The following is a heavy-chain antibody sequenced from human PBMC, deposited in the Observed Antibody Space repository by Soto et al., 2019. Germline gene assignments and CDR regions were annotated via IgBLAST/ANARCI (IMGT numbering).Heavy chain of an antibody. Sequence: SDTLSLTCTCSDPSLRCGSYYWSWLRQPPGKGLEWIGYISHSGRTNYDPSLKSRLTMSVDTSQNQFSLQLNSVTAADTAVYYCSYGSSFDYWGQGTLVTVSS. CDR3: SYGSSFDY. J-gene: IGHJ4*02. D-gene: IGHD3-10*01. V-gene: IGHV4-61*01. CDR1: DPSLRCGSYY. CDR2: ISHSGRT.